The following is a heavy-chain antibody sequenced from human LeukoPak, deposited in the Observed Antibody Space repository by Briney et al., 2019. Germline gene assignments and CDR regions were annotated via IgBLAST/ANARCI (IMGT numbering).Heavy chain of an antibody. Sequence: GGSLRLSCAASGFTFSSYEMNRVRQAPGKGLEWVSYISSSGSTIHYADSVKGRFTISRDNAKNSLYLQMNSLRAEDTAVYYCARDPAGYCSGGSCFDYWGQGTLVTVSS. CDR2: ISSSGSTI. D-gene: IGHD2-15*01. CDR3: ARDPAGYCSGGSCFDY. J-gene: IGHJ4*02. CDR1: GFTFSSYE. V-gene: IGHV3-48*03.